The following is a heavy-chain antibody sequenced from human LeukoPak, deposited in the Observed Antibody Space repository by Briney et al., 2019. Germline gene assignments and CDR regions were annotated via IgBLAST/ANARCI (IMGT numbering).Heavy chain of an antibody. CDR2: IIPIFGTA. CDR1: GGTFSSYA. D-gene: IGHD5-18*01. V-gene: IGHV1-69*06. J-gene: IGHJ6*04. CDR3: ARRDTAMAAGYYYYYCMDV. Sequence: SVKLSCKASGGTFSSYAIGWVRQAPGQGLEWMGGIIPIFGTANYAQKFEGRVTATADKSTSTAYMTLSSLRSKDTAVYYCARRDTAMAAGYYYYYCMDVWGKGTTVTVSS.